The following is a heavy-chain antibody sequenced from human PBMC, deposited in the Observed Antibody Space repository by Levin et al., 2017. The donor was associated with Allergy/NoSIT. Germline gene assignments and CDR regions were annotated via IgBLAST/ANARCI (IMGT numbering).Heavy chain of an antibody. D-gene: IGHD6-13*01. CDR1: GESFRGYY. CDR3: ARGLGLAAAGHKPVDY. J-gene: IGHJ4*02. V-gene: IGHV4-34*01. CDR2: INHSGST. Sequence: SETLSLTCAVYGESFRGYYWSWIRQPPGKGLEWIGEINHSGSTNYNPSLKSRVTISVDTSKNQFSLKLSSVTAADTAVYYCARGLGLAAAGHKPVDYWGQGTLVTVSS.